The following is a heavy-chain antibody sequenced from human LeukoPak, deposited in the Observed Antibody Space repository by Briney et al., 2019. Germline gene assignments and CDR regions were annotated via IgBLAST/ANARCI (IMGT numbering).Heavy chain of an antibody. CDR2: IGPTGTDR. V-gene: IGHV3-21*01. CDR3: ATETIGRHYDY. CDR1: GFTFSSCG. D-gene: IGHD1-14*01. Sequence: PGGSLRLSCAASGFTFSSCGFNWVRQAPGKGLEWVSSIGPTGTDRYYADSVRGRFTISRDNAKNSMYLQMDSLRDEDTTVYYCATETIGRHYDYWGQGTLLTVSS. J-gene: IGHJ4*02.